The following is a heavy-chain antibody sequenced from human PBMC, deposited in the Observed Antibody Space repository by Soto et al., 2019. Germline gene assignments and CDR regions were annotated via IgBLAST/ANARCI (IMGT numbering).Heavy chain of an antibody. CDR1: GYTFTGYY. D-gene: IGHD1-1*01. CDR2: INPNSGGT. J-gene: IGHJ4*02. V-gene: IGHV1-2*04. Sequence: ASVKVSCKASGYTFTGYYMHWVRQAPGQGLEWMGWINPNSGGTNYAQKFQGWVTMTRDTSISTAYMELSRLRSDDTAVYYCAREAGGTGTETHFDYWGQGTLVTVSS. CDR3: AREAGGTGTETHFDY.